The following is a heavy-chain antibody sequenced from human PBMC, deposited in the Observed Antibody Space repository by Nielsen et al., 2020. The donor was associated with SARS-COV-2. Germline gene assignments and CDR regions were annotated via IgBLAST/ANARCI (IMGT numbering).Heavy chain of an antibody. CDR1: EFSFQSDS. CDR3: ARDQFEY. CDR2: ISYVGTNK. V-gene: IGHV3-30-3*01. D-gene: IGHD3-10*01. Sequence: GGSLRLSCAASEFSFQSDSMHWVRQAPGKGLEWVAVISYVGTNKYYGDSVKGRFTISRDNSKNMMYLQMNSLTTEDTGVYYCARDQFEYWGQGILVTVSS. J-gene: IGHJ4*02.